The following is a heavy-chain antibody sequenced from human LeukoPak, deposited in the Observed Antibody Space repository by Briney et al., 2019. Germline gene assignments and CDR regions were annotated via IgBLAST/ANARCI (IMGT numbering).Heavy chain of an antibody. D-gene: IGHD5-18*01. J-gene: IGHJ6*02. Sequence: PSETLSLTCTVSGGSISSYYWSWIRQPPGKGLEWIGYIYYSGSTNYNPSLKSRVTISVDTSKNQFSLKLSSVTAADTAVYYCARQRGYSFQHENYYYGMDVWGQGTTVTVSS. CDR1: GGSISSYY. CDR2: IYYSGST. V-gene: IGHV4-59*08. CDR3: ARQRGYSFQHENYYYGMDV.